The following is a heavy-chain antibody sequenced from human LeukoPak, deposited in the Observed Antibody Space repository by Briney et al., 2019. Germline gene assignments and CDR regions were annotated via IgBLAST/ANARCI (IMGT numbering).Heavy chain of an antibody. J-gene: IGHJ4*02. CDR2: IYTSGST. Sequence: PSGTLSLTCTVSGGSISSYYWSWIRQPAGKGLEWIGRIYTSGSTNYNPSLKSRVTMSVDTSKNQFSLKLSSVTAAGTAVYYCARTLRITIFGVVNRPFDYWGQGTLVTVSS. D-gene: IGHD3-3*01. CDR1: GGSISSYY. V-gene: IGHV4-4*07. CDR3: ARTLRITIFGVVNRPFDY.